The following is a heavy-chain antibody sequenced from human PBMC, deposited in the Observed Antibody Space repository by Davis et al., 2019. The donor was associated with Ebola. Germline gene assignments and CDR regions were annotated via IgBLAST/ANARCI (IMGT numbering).Heavy chain of an antibody. D-gene: IGHD3-10*01. CDR2: IRYDGSEK. CDR3: AKEAALHRLLWFGDGGALDI. J-gene: IGHJ3*02. Sequence: PGGSLRLSCAASGFTFSSYGMHWVRQAPGKGLEWVGFIRYDGSEKEYADSVKGRFTISRDNSKNTVSLQMNSLRAEDTAVYYCAKEAALHRLLWFGDGGALDIWGQGAMVTVSS. CDR1: GFTFSSYG. V-gene: IGHV3-30*02.